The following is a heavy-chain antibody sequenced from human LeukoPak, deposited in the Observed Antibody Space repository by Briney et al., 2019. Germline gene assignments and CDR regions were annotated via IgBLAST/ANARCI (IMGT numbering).Heavy chain of an antibody. J-gene: IGHJ6*03. V-gene: IGHV1-2*02. Sequence: ASVEVSCKASGYTFTGYYMHWVRQAPGQGLEWMGWINPNSGGTNYAQKFQGRVTMTRDTSISTAYMELSRLRSDDTAVYYCARGITDFWSGKDYYMDVWGKGTTVTVSS. CDR1: GYTFTGYY. D-gene: IGHD3-3*01. CDR3: ARGITDFWSGKDYYMDV. CDR2: INPNSGGT.